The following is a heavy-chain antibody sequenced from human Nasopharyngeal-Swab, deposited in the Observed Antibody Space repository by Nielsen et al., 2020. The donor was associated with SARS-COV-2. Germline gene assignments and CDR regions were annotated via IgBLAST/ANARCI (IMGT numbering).Heavy chain of an antibody. Sequence: WVRQAPGQGLEWMGWINTNTGNPTYAQGFTGRFVFSLDTSVSTAYLQISSLKAEDTAVYYCAREPLPGYRDYGYWGQGTLVTVSS. CDR2: INTNTGNP. J-gene: IGHJ4*02. V-gene: IGHV7-4-1*02. D-gene: IGHD4-17*01. CDR3: AREPLPGYRDYGY.